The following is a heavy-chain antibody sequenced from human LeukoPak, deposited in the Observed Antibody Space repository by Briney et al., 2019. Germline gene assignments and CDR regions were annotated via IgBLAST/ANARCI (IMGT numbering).Heavy chain of an antibody. Sequence: PGGSLRLSCAASGFTFDDYAMHWVRQAPGKGLEWVSGISWNSGSIGYADSVKGRFTISRDNSKNTLYLQMNSLRAEDTAVYYCANLFGTQPLLDYWGQGTLVTVSS. CDR1: GFTFDDYA. V-gene: IGHV3-9*01. CDR2: ISWNSGSI. J-gene: IGHJ4*02. CDR3: ANLFGTQPLLDY. D-gene: IGHD3-10*02.